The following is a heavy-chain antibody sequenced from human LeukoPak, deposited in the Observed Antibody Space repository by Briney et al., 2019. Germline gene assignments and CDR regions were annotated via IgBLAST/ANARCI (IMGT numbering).Heavy chain of an antibody. Sequence: GGSVRLSCAASGFTFSSYGMHWVRQAPGKGLEWVVVIWYDGSNKYYADSVKGRFTISRDNSKNTLYPQMNSLRAEDTAVYYCARASSGQDYWGQGTLVTVSS. V-gene: IGHV3-33*01. CDR3: ARASSGQDY. D-gene: IGHD6-19*01. CDR1: GFTFSSYG. CDR2: IWYDGSNK. J-gene: IGHJ4*02.